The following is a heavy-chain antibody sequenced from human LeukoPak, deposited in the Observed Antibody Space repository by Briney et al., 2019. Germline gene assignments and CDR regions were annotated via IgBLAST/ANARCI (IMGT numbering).Heavy chain of an antibody. CDR1: GDSIGSHY. V-gene: IGHV4-59*11. D-gene: IGHD3-22*01. CDR2: IFYVGST. J-gene: IGHJ3*02. Sequence: PSEILSLTCTVSGDSIGSHYWSWIRQPPGKGLEWIGYIFYVGSTNYNPSLKSRVTISVDTSKNQFSLKLSSVTAADTAVYYCARDYYDSRGEAFDIWGQGTMVTVSS. CDR3: ARDYYDSRGEAFDI.